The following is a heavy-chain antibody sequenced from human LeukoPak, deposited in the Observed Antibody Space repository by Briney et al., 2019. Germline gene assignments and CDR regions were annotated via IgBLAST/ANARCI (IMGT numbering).Heavy chain of an antibody. V-gene: IGHV3-33*08. Sequence: PGGSLRLSCAASGFTFSSYGMHWVRQAPGKGLERVAVIWYDGSNKYYADSVKGRFTISRDNSKNTLYLQMNSLRAEDTAVYYCATTRVPYYYDSSGKGNWFDPWGQGTLVTVSS. J-gene: IGHJ5*02. CDR1: GFTFSSYG. CDR3: ATTRVPYYYDSSGKGNWFDP. CDR2: IWYDGSNK. D-gene: IGHD3-22*01.